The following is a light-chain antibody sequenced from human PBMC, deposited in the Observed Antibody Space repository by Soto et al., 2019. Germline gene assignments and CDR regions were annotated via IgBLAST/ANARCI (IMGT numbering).Light chain of an antibody. CDR3: CSYAGSYTLV. CDR1: SSDVGGYNY. V-gene: IGLV2-11*01. CDR2: DVS. J-gene: IGLJ2*01. Sequence: QSALTQPRSVSGSPGQSVTISCTGTSSDVGGYNYVSWYQQHPGKAPKLMIYDVSKRPSGVPDRFSGSKSGNTASLTISGLQAEDEADYYCCSYAGSYTLVFGGGTKAT.